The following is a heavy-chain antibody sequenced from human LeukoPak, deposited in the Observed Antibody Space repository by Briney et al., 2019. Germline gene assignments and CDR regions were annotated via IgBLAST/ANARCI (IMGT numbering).Heavy chain of an antibody. CDR3: AKSDTAMVNGYFDY. J-gene: IGHJ4*02. CDR1: GFTFSSYG. Sequence: PGGSLRLSCAASGFTFSSYGMHWVRQAPGKGLEWVAVISYDGSNKYYADSVKGRFTISRDNSKNTLYLQMNSLRAEDTAVYYCAKSDTAMVNGYFDYWGQGALVTVSS. V-gene: IGHV3-30*18. CDR2: ISYDGSNK. D-gene: IGHD5-18*01.